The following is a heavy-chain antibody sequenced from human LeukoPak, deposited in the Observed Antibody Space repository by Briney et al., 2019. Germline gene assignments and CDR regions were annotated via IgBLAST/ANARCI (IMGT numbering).Heavy chain of an antibody. CDR2: IYHSGST. V-gene: IGHV4-30-2*01. CDR1: GGSISSGGYY. CDR3: ARAPPSYAAAGGNFDY. Sequence: SQALSLTCTVSGGSISSGGYYWRWIRQPPGKGLEWIGYIYHSGSTYYNPSLKSRVTISVDRSKNQFSLKLSSVTAADTAVYYCARAPPSYAAAGGNFDYWGQGTLVTVSS. J-gene: IGHJ4*02. D-gene: IGHD6-13*01.